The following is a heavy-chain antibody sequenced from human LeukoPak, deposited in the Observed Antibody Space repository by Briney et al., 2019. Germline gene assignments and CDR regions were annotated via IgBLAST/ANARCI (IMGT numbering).Heavy chain of an antibody. D-gene: IGHD6-19*01. CDR2: IYYSGST. J-gene: IGHJ4*02. CDR3: AREFSSGFGY. V-gene: IGHV4-59*01. Sequence: SETLSFTCTVSGGSISSYYWSWIRQPPGKGLEWIGYIYYSGSTNYNPSLKSRVTISVDTSKNQFSLKLSSVTAADTAVYYCAREFSSGFGYWGQGTLVTVSS. CDR1: GGSISSYY.